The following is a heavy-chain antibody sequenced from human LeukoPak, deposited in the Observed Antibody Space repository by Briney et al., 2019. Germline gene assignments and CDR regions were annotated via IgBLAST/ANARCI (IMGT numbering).Heavy chain of an antibody. CDR1: GFTFSSYG. J-gene: IGHJ4*02. V-gene: IGHV3-30*02. CDR2: IRYDGSNK. CDR3: AKDRGVVVPAAKMDFDY. Sequence: GGSLRLSCAASGFTFSSYGMHWVRQAPGKGLEWVAFIRYDGSNKYYADSVKGRFTISRDNSKNTLYLQMNSLRVEDTAVYYCAKDRGVVVPAAKMDFDYWGQGTLVTVSS. D-gene: IGHD2-2*01.